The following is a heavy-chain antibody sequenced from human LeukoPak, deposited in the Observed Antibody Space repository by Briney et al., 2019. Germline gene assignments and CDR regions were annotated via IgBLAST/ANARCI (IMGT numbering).Heavy chain of an antibody. V-gene: IGHV4-34*01. Sequence: SETLSLTCAVYGGSFSGYYWNWIRQPPGKGLEWIGEINHSGNTNYNPSLKSRVTISVDTSKNQFSLKLSSVTAADTAVYYCAREGSKYCSSTSCYGDGGFDYWGQGTLVTVSS. D-gene: IGHD2-2*01. CDR2: INHSGNT. J-gene: IGHJ4*02. CDR3: AREGSKYCSSTSCYGDGGFDY. CDR1: GGSFSGYY.